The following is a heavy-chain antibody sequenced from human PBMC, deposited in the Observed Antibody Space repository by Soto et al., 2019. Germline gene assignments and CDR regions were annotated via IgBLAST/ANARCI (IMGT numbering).Heavy chain of an antibody. J-gene: IGHJ4*02. CDR2: IKTDGSEK. V-gene: IGHV3-7*05. CDR3: ASSMGRGGNDY. Sequence: EVQLVESGGGLVQPGGSLRLSCAASGFTFSDYWMSWVRQAPGKWLECVANIKTDGSEKYYVDPVKGRFTISRDNAKNSLYLQMNSLRAEDTAVYYCASSMGRGGNDYWGQGTLVAVSS. D-gene: IGHD3-10*01. CDR1: GFTFSDYW.